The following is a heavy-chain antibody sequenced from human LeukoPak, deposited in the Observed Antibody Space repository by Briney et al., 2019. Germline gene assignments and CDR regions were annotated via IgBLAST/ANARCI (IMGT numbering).Heavy chain of an antibody. CDR2: ICYSGSI. CDR1: GGSIGSGNYY. V-gene: IGHV4-31*03. D-gene: IGHD2-21*01. Sequence: SETLSLTCTVSGGSIGSGNYYWSWIRQHPGKGLEWIGNICYSGSIYYNPSLKSRVTMSVDTSKNQFFLKLSSVTAADTAVYYCAREVNSGATGLWGQGTMVTVSS. J-gene: IGHJ3*01. CDR3: AREVNSGATGL.